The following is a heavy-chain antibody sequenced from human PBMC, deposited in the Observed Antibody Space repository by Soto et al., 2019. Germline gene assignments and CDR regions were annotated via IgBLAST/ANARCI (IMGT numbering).Heavy chain of an antibody. V-gene: IGHV1-69*02. CDR2: IIPILCIA. D-gene: IGHD3-3*01. J-gene: IGHJ2*01. Sequence: QVQLVQSGAEVKKPGSSVKVSCKASGGTFSSYTISWVRQAPGQGLEWVGWIIPILCIANYAQKFQGRDTITADKSPSTAYMERSRLRPEDTAVYYCARAPHFGVVKKGGWYFDLWGRGTLVTDSS. CDR1: GGTFSSYT. CDR3: ARAPHFGVVKKGGWYFDL.